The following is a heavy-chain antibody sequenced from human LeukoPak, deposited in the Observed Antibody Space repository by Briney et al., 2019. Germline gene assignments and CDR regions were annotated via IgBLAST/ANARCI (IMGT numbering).Heavy chain of an antibody. Sequence: GGSLRFSCAASGFTFSSYAMNWVRQAPGKGLEWVSGISGSGGSTYYADSVKGRFTISRDNSKNTVYLQMNSLRAEDTAVYYCAKDRPLRGVIIMPSGWGQGTLVTVSS. D-gene: IGHD3-10*01. V-gene: IGHV3-23*01. CDR2: ISGSGGST. J-gene: IGHJ4*02. CDR1: GFTFSSYA. CDR3: AKDRPLRGVIIMPSG.